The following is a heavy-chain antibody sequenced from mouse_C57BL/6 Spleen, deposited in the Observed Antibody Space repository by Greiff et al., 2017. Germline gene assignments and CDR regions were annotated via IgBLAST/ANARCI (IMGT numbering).Heavy chain of an antibody. D-gene: IGHD3-1*01. CDR1: GFNIKDYY. CDR3: ARDPARAAYFDY. CDR2: IDPEDGET. J-gene: IGHJ2*01. Sequence: VQLQQSGAELVKPGASVKLSCTASGFNIKDYYMHWVKQRTEQGLEWIGRIDPEDGETKSAPKFQGKATITADTSSNTAYLQLSSLTSEDTAVYYCARDPARAAYFDYWGQGTTLTVSS. V-gene: IGHV14-2*01.